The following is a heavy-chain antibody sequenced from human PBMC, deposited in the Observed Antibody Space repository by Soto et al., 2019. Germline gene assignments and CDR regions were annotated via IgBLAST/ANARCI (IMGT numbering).Heavy chain of an antibody. CDR1: GGTFSSYA. J-gene: IGHJ4*02. Sequence: QVQLVQSGAEVKKPGSSVKVSCKASGGTFSSYAISWVRQAPGQGLEWMGGIIPIFGTANYAQKFQGRVTITADESTSTAYMELSRLRSDDTAVYYCAREVGKVGYSSSSYDYWGQGSLVTVST. D-gene: IGHD6-6*01. CDR2: IIPIFGTA. CDR3: AREVGKVGYSSSSYDY. V-gene: IGHV1-69*01.